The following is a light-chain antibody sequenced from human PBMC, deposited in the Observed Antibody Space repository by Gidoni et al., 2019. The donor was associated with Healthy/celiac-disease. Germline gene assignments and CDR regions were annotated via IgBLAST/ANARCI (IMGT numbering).Light chain of an antibody. V-gene: IGKV1-9*01. Sequence: DPVSITCRASQGISSYLAWYQQKPGKAPKLLIYAASTLQSGVPSRFSGSGSGTEFTLTISSLQPEDFATYYCQQLNSYLLRTFGGGTKVEIK. J-gene: IGKJ4*01. CDR3: QQLNSYLLRT. CDR1: QGISSY. CDR2: AAS.